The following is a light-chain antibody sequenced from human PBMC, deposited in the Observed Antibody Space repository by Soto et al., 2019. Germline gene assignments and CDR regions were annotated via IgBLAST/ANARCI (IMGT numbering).Light chain of an antibody. CDR2: GAS. CDR1: QSVNNN. V-gene: IGKV3-15*01. Sequence: EVVMTQSPATLSLSPGERATLSCRASQSVNNNLAWYQQRPGQAPTLLISGASTRAAGIPDRFSGGGSGTEFTLSTISLQSADGAVYYCQQYNNWPPWTFGQGTKVEIK. J-gene: IGKJ1*01. CDR3: QQYNNWPPWT.